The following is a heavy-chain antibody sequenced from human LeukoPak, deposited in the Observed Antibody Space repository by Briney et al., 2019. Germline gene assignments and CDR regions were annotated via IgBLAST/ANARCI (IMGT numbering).Heavy chain of an antibody. CDR2: ISYDGSNK. CDR1: GFTFSSYA. Sequence: QPGGSLRLSCAASGFTFSSYAMHWVRRAPGKGLEWVAVISYDGSNKYYADSVKGRFTISRDNSKNTLYLQMNSLRAEDTAVYYCARPTGSVLRYSYYFDYWGQGTLVTVSS. V-gene: IGHV3-30-3*01. D-gene: IGHD3-9*01. J-gene: IGHJ4*02. CDR3: ARPTGSVLRYSYYFDY.